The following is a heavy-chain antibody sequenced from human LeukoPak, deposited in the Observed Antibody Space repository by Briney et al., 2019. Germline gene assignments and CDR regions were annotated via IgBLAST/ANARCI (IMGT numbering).Heavy chain of an antibody. CDR2: IKQDGSEK. J-gene: IGHJ5*02. V-gene: IGHV3-7*01. CDR3: ARGLPLYGGRVDP. Sequence: GGSLRLSCAASGFTFSSYWMSWLRQAPGKGLEGVANIKQDGSEKYYVDSVKGRFTISRDNAKNSLYLQMNSLRAEDTAVYYCARGLPLYGGRVDPWGQGTLVTVSS. D-gene: IGHD4-17*01. CDR1: GFTFSSYW.